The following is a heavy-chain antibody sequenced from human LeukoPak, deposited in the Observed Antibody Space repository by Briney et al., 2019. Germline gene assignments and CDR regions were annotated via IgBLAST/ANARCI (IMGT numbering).Heavy chain of an antibody. D-gene: IGHD3-3*01. V-gene: IGHV1-8*01. CDR1: GYTFTSYD. J-gene: IGHJ4*02. Sequence: ASVKVSFKASGYTFTSYDINWVRQATGQGLEWMGWMNPNCGNTGYAQKFQGRVTMTRNTSISTAYMELSSLRSEDTAVYYYARLTANTIFGVVIIRSFDYWGQGTLVTVSS. CDR2: MNPNCGNT. CDR3: ARLTANTIFGVVIIRSFDY.